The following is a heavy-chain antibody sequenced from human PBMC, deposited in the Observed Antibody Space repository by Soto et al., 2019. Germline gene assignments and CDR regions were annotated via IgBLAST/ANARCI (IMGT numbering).Heavy chain of an antibody. CDR1: GGTFSSYA. CDR2: IIPIFGTA. V-gene: IGHV1-69*01. CDR3: ARELRIAAAGPYYYYGMDV. Sequence: QVQLVQSGAEVKEPGSSVKVSCKASGGTFSSYAISWVRQAPGQGLEWMGGIIPIFGTANYAQKFQGRVTITADESTSTACMELSSLSSEDTAVYYCARELRIAAAGPYYYYGMDVWGQGTTVTVSS. D-gene: IGHD6-13*01. J-gene: IGHJ6*02.